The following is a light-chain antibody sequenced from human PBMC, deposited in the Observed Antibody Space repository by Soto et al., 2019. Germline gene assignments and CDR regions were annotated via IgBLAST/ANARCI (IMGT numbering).Light chain of an antibody. J-gene: IGLJ3*02. Sequence: QSALTQPASVSGSPGQSITISCTGTSSDVGGYSYVSWYQQHPGKTPKLMIYEVSNRPSGVSHRFSGSKSGNTASLTISGLQTEDEADYYCSSHAGSNNLVFGGGTKLTVL. CDR1: SSDVGGYSY. CDR2: EVS. CDR3: SSHAGSNNLV. V-gene: IGLV2-14*01.